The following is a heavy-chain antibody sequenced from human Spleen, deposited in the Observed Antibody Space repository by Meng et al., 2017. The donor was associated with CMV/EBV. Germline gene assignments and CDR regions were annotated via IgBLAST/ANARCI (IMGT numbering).Heavy chain of an antibody. CDR1: GDSVSSGLYY. Sequence: TVSGDSVSSGLYYWSWIRQPPGKGLEWIGHFYYSGTTNYNPSLKSRVAISVDTSKSQISLTLNSVIPADTAVYFCARARVGAKMIDFWGQGMLVTVSS. J-gene: IGHJ4*02. CDR2: FYYSGTT. CDR3: ARARVGAKMIDF. V-gene: IGHV4-61*01. D-gene: IGHD1-26*01.